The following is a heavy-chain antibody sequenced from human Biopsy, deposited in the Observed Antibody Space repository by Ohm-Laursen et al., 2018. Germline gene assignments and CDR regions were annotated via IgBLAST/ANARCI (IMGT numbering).Heavy chain of an antibody. V-gene: IGHV1-24*01. CDR3: AGDINNWNVNY. J-gene: IGHJ4*02. D-gene: IGHD1-20*01. CDR1: GYTLTDLS. CDR2: FAPENGKT. Sequence: SSVKVSCKVSGYTLTDLSMHWVRQTPGKGLEWMGGFAPENGKTIYAQKFQGRVTMTEDTSTDTAYMELSNLRSEDTAVYYCAGDINNWNVNYWGQGTLVIVSS.